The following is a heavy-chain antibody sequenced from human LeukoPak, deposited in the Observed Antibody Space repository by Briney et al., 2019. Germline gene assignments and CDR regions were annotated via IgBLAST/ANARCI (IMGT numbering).Heavy chain of an antibody. CDR2: ISGSGGST. V-gene: IGHV3-23*01. D-gene: IGHD3-22*01. J-gene: IGHJ4*02. Sequence: GGSLRFSCAAPGFTFTSYALSWVRQAPGKGWDWFSAISGSGGSTYYADSVKGRFTISRDNSKNTLYLQMNSLRAEDTAVYYCAKWGSYYYDSSGYPGPYYFDYWGQGTLVTVSS. CDR3: AKWGSYYYDSSGYPGPYYFDY. CDR1: GFTFTSYA.